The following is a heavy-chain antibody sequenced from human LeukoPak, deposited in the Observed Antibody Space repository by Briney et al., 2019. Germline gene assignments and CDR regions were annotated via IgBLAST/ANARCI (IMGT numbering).Heavy chain of an antibody. J-gene: IGHJ4*02. Sequence: SETLSLTCTVSGGSISSYYWSWIRQPPGKGLEWIGYIYYSGSTNYTPSLKSRVTISVDTSKNQFSLKLSSVTAADTAVYYCAREGYYDSSGYHLDYWGQGTLVTVSS. D-gene: IGHD3-22*01. CDR3: AREGYYDSSGYHLDY. V-gene: IGHV4-59*01. CDR2: IYYSGST. CDR1: GGSISSYY.